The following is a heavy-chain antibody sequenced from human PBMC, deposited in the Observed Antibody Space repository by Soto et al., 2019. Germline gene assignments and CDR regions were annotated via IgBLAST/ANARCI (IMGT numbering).Heavy chain of an antibody. D-gene: IGHD2-2*01. Sequence: ASVKVSCKASGYTFTSYGISWVRQAPGQGLEWMGWISAYNGNTNYAQKLQGRVTMTTDTSTSTAYMELRSLRSDDTAVYYCARDWGDIVLVPAAYHPAFDYWGQGTLVTVSS. V-gene: IGHV1-18*01. CDR2: ISAYNGNT. CDR3: ARDWGDIVLVPAAYHPAFDY. CDR1: GYTFTSYG. J-gene: IGHJ4*02.